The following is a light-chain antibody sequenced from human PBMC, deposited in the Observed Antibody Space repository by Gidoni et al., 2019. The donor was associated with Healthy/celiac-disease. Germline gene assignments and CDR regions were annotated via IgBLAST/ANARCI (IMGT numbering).Light chain of an antibody. V-gene: IGKV3-20*01. J-gene: IGKJ1*01. CDR2: GAS. CDR3: QHYCTSSWT. Sequence: EIVLTQSPGTLSLSPGERATLSCRASQSVSSSFLGWYQQKPGQAPRLLIYGASSRATGIPERFSGSGSGTDFTLTISRLEPEDFAVYYCQHYCTSSWTFGPGTKVEIK. CDR1: QSVSSSF.